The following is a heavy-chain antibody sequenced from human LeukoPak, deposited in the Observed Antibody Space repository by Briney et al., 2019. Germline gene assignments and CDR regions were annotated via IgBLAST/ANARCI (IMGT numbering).Heavy chain of an antibody. CDR3: AREGYVSIVVVVAATDYYYGMDV. CDR2: ISGSGGST. V-gene: IGHV3-23*01. CDR1: GFTFSSYA. Sequence: GGSLRLSCAASGFTFSSYALSWVRQAPGKGLEWVSAISGSGGSTYYADSVKGRFTISRDNSKNTLYLQMNSLRAEDTAVYYCAREGYVSIVVVVAATDYYYGMDVWGQGTTVTVSS. D-gene: IGHD2-15*01. J-gene: IGHJ6*02.